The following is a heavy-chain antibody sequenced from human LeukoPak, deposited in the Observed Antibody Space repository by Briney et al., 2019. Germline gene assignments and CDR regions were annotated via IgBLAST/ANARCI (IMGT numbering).Heavy chain of an antibody. Sequence: GGSLRLSCAASGFTFSSYWMSWVRQAPWKGLEWVAYIRQDGSEKYYVDSVKGRFTISRDNSKNTLYLQMNTLRADDTAVYYCAKDHGSSDWYYFDYWGQGTLVTVSS. CDR3: AKDHGSSDWYYFDY. CDR2: IRQDGSEK. CDR1: GFTFSSYW. D-gene: IGHD6-13*01. V-gene: IGHV3-7*01. J-gene: IGHJ4*02.